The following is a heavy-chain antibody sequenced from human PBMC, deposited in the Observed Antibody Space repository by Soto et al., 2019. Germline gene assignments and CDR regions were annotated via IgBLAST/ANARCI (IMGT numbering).Heavy chain of an antibody. CDR2: ISASGGGT. D-gene: IGHD3-22*01. J-gene: IGHJ4*02. CDR1: GFTFTSYA. Sequence: LRLSCAVSGFTFTSYAMNWVRQAPGKGLEWVSAISASGGGTYYADSVRGRFTISRDNSKNTLYLQMSSLRAEDTAVYYCAKVFYYYDSSGYYYFDYWGQGTLVTVSS. V-gene: IGHV3-23*01. CDR3: AKVFYYYDSSGYYYFDY.